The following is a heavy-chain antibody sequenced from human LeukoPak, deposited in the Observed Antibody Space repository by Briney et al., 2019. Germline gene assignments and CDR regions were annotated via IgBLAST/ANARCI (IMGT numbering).Heavy chain of an antibody. D-gene: IGHD4-17*01. CDR3: ARGRIRPRTRHDYGDYERYFDL. Sequence: SETLSLTCAVYGGSFSGYYWSWIRQPPGKGLEWIGEINHSGSTNYNPSLKSRVTISVDTSKNQFPLKLSSVTAADTAVYYCARGRIRPRTRHDYGDYERYFDLWGRGTLVTVSS. CDR2: INHSGST. J-gene: IGHJ2*01. V-gene: IGHV4-34*01. CDR1: GGSFSGYY.